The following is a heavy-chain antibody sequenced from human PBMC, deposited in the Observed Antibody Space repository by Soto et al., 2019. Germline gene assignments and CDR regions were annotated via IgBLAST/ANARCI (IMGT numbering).Heavy chain of an antibody. V-gene: IGHV3-23*01. J-gene: IGHJ4*02. CDR3: AKLFEYCSSTSCYYFDY. CDR1: GFPFSSYA. CDR2: ISGSGGST. Sequence: EGSLILSCAASGFPFSSYAMSWVRPAPGKGLEWVSAISGSGGSTYYADSVKCRFTISRDNSKNTLYLQMNSLRAEDTAVYYCAKLFEYCSSTSCYYFDYWGQGTLVTVSA. D-gene: IGHD2-2*01.